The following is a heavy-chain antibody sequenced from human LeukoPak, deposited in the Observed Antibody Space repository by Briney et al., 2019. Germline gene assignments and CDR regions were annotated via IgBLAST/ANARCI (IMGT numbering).Heavy chain of an antibody. J-gene: IGHJ4*02. Sequence: GGSLRLFCAASGFTVSSNYMSWVRQAPGKGPEWVSVIYSGGSTYYADSVKGRFTISRDNSKNTLYLQMNSLRAEDTAVYYCARSSYGSGGEVDYWGQGTLVTVSS. CDR1: GFTVSSNY. D-gene: IGHD3-10*01. CDR2: IYSGGST. V-gene: IGHV3-53*01. CDR3: ARSSYGSGGEVDY.